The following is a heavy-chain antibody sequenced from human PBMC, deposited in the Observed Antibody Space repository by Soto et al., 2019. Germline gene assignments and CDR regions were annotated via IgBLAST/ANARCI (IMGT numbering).Heavy chain of an antibody. D-gene: IGHD3-22*01. CDR3: ARSRRTYDSSGYYLGY. J-gene: IGHJ4*02. V-gene: IGHV4-39*01. Sequence: SETLSLTCTVSGGSISSSSYYWGWIRQPPGKGLEWIGSIYYSGSTYYNPSLKSRVTISVDTSKNQFSLKLSSVTAADTAVYYCARSRRTYDSSGYYLGYWGQGTLVTVSS. CDR1: GGSISSSSYY. CDR2: IYYSGST.